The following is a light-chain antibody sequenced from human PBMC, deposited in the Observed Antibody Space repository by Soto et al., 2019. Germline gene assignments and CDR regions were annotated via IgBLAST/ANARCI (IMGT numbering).Light chain of an antibody. CDR3: QRYNSYSRT. V-gene: IGKV1-5*01. CDR2: DAS. Sequence: DIQMTQSPSTLSASVGESVTITCRASQNVNNWVAWYQQKPGKAPRFLIYDASSLESGVPSRFSGSGSGTDFTLTISSLQPYDFATYYCQRYNSYSRTFGQGTKVEIK. CDR1: QNVNNW. J-gene: IGKJ1*01.